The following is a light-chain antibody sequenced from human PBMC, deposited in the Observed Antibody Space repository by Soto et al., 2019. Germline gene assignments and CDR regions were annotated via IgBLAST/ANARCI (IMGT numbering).Light chain of an antibody. CDR3: QQRATWPWT. CDR1: QSIAIY. V-gene: IGKV3-11*01. Sequence: IVLTQSPATLSFSPGERATLSCRASQSIAIYLAWYQQRSGQSPRLLIYDTFNRAPGIPDRFSASGSGTDFTLTVRSPEPEDFAVYYCQQRATWPWTFGQGITVEIK. J-gene: IGKJ1*01. CDR2: DTF.